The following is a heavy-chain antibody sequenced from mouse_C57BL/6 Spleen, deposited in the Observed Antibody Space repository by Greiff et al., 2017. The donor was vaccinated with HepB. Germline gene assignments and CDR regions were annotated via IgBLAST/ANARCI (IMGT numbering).Heavy chain of an antibody. V-gene: IGHV1-26*01. D-gene: IGHD1-1*01. CDR2: INPNNGGT. Sequence: EVQLQQSGPELVKPGASVKISCKASGYTFTDYYMNWVKQSHGKSLEWIGDINPNNGGTSYNQKFKGKATLTVDKSSSTAYMELRSLTSEDSAVYYCAREGTVVPNWYFDVWGTGTTVTVSS. CDR1: GYTFTDYY. J-gene: IGHJ1*03. CDR3: AREGTVVPNWYFDV.